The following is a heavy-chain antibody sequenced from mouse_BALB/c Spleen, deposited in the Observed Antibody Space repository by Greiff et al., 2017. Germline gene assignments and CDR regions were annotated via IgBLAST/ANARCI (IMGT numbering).Heavy chain of an antibody. J-gene: IGHJ4*01. CDR2: ISSGSSTI. CDR1: GFTFSSFG. CDR3: AREYYGNYEAMDY. Sequence: EVMLVESGGGLVKPGGSLKLSCAASGFTFSSFGMHWVRQAPEKGLEWVAYISSGSSTIYYADTVKGRFTISRDNPKNTLFLQMTSLRSEDTAMYYCAREYYGNYEAMDYWGQGTSVTVSS. V-gene: IGHV5-17*02. D-gene: IGHD2-1*01.